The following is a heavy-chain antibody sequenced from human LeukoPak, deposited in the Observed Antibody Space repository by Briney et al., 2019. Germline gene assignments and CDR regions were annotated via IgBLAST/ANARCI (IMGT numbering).Heavy chain of an antibody. CDR1: GFTFSSYR. J-gene: IGHJ4*02. V-gene: IGHV3-21*01. CDR2: ISSSNAYI. D-gene: IGHD3-10*01. Sequence: GGSLRLSCAASGFTFSSYRMNWVRQAPGKGLELVSSISSSNAYIYYAGSVKGRFTISRDNAKNSLYLQMNSLRAEDTAVYYCARAGGSETYGGEFDYWGQGTLVTVSS. CDR3: ARAGGSETYGGEFDY.